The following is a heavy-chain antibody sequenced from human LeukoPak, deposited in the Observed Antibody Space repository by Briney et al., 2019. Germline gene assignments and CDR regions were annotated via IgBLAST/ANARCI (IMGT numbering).Heavy chain of an antibody. Sequence: ASVKVSCKASGYTFTSYYMHWVRQAPGQGLEWMGWINPNSGGTNYAQKFQGRVTMTRDTSISTAYMELSRLRSDDTAVYYCALTVWSGYSNFDYWGQGTLVTVSS. CDR3: ALTVWSGYSNFDY. J-gene: IGHJ4*02. CDR1: GYTFTSYY. D-gene: IGHD3-3*01. CDR2: INPNSGGT. V-gene: IGHV1-2*02.